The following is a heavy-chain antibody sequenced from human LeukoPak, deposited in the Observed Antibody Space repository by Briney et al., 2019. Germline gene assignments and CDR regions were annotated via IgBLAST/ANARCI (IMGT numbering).Heavy chain of an antibody. D-gene: IGHD5-18*01. J-gene: IGHJ4*02. Sequence: GGSLRLSCAASGFTVSSNYMSWVRQAPGKGLEWVSVIYSGGSTYYADSVKGRFTISRDNSKNTLYLQMNSLRAEDTAVYYCARAGHSYGSQYFDYWGQGTLVTVSS. CDR2: IYSGGST. V-gene: IGHV3-66*01. CDR1: GFTVSSNY. CDR3: ARAGHSYGSQYFDY.